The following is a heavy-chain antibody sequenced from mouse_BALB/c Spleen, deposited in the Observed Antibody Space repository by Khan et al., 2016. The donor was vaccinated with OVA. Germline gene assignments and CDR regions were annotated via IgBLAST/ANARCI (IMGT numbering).Heavy chain of an antibody. CDR1: GFSLTSYG. CDR2: IWGDGST. V-gene: IGHV2-3*01. CDR3: AKFTPDYYSMDY. J-gene: IGHJ4*01. Sequence: VKLVESGPGLVAPSQSLSITCTVSGFSLTSYGVSWVRQPPGKGLEWLGVIWGDGSTNYHSTLISRLIISNDNSKSQVFLKLNSLQTDDPATYYCAKFTPDYYSMDYWGQGTSVTVSS. D-gene: IGHD1-1*01.